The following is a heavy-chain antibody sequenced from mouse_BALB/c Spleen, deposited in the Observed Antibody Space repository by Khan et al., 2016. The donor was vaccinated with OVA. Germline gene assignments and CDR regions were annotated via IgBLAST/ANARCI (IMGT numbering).Heavy chain of an antibody. J-gene: IGHJ4*01. CDR3: ARPPYFSYVMVF. CDR2: INTYTGEP. D-gene: IGHD2-10*01. CDR1: GYTFTNYG. Sequence: QIQLVQSGPELKKPGETVKISCKTYGYTFTNYGMNWVRQAPGKGLKWMGWINTYTGEPTYADDFKGRFAFSLETSASTAYLQINNLKNEDTATYFCARPPYFSYVMVFWGKGTSVTGSS. V-gene: IGHV9-3-1*01.